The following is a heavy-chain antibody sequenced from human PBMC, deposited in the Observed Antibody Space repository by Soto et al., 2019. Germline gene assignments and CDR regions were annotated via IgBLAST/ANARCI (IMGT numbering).Heavy chain of an antibody. CDR1: GFTLSTYG. D-gene: IGHD4-17*01. CDR3: AKDLQAYGDYDYYCYGLDV. J-gene: IGHJ6*02. Sequence: QVQLVESGGGVVPPGTSLRLSCAASGFTLSTYGMHWVRQTPGKGLEWVALISYDGTNKYYADSVKGRFTISRDNSKNTLYLQMNSLSAEDTAVYYCAKDLQAYGDYDYYCYGLDVWGQGTTVSVSS. CDR2: ISYDGTNK. V-gene: IGHV3-30*18.